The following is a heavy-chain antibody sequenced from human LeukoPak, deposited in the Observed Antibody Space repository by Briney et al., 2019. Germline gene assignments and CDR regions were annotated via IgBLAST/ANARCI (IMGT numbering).Heavy chain of an antibody. CDR1: GGSFSGYY. CDR2: INHSGST. V-gene: IGHV4-34*01. J-gene: IGHJ4*02. D-gene: IGHD3-10*01. Sequence: SETLSLTCAVYGGSFSGYYWSWVRQPPGKGLEWIGEINHSGSTNYNPSLKSRVTISVDTSKNQFSLKLSSVTAADTAVYYCARGRGSGIHDYWGQGTLVTVSS. CDR3: ARGRGSGIHDY.